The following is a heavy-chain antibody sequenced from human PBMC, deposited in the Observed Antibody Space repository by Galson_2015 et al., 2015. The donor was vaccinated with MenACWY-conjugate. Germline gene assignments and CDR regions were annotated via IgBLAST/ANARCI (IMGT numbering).Heavy chain of an antibody. CDR1: GDSVSTHSAA. J-gene: IGHJ5*02. V-gene: IGHV6-1*01. D-gene: IGHD5-12*01. CDR3: ARDLGSGSNNWFDP. CDR2: TYYRSQWKD. Sequence: CAISGDSVSTHSAAWSWIRQSPSRGLEWLGRTYYRSQWKDDYALSVKSRITINPDTSKNQFSLQLNSVTSEDTAVYYCARDLGSGSNNWFDPWGQGTLVTVSS.